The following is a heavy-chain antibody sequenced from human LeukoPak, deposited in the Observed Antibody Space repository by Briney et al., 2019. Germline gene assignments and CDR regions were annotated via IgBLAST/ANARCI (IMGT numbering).Heavy chain of an antibody. J-gene: IGHJ1*01. Sequence: ASVKVSCKASGGTFSSYAISWVRQAPGQGLEWMGGIIPIFGTANYAQKFQGRVTITADESTSTAYMELSSLRSEDTAVYYCARDGSGWYFGIFQHWGQGTLVTVSS. CDR3: ARDGSGWYFGIFQH. CDR1: GGTFSSYA. V-gene: IGHV1-69*13. D-gene: IGHD6-19*01. CDR2: IIPIFGTA.